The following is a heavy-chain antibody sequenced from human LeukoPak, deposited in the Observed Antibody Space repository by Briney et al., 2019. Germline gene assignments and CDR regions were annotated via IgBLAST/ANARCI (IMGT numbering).Heavy chain of an antibody. CDR3: ATGRNGVVPAPILGVGPWYNYHYMDV. D-gene: IGHD2-2*02. Sequence: SETLSLTCTVSGGSISSYYWSWIRQPAGKGLESIGRIYTSGSTNYNPSLKSRVTMSVDTSKNQFSLKLSSVTAADTAVYYCATGRNGVVPAPILGVGPWYNYHYMDVWGKGTTVTVSS. CDR1: GGSISSYY. CDR2: IYTSGST. V-gene: IGHV4-4*07. J-gene: IGHJ6*03.